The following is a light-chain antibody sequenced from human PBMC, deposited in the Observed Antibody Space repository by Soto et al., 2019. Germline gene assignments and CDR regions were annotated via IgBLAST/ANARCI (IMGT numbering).Light chain of an antibody. V-gene: IGLV1-40*01. J-gene: IGLJ2*01. CDR3: ASWDDRLGAVI. CDR1: SSNIGAGYD. CDR2: GNN. Sequence: QSVLTQPPSVSGAPGQRVTISCTGSSSNIGAGYDVHWYQQLPGTAPKVLIYGNNNRPSGVPDRFSGSKSGTSASLAITGLRSEDEAVYYCASWDDRLGAVIFGGGTKLTVL.